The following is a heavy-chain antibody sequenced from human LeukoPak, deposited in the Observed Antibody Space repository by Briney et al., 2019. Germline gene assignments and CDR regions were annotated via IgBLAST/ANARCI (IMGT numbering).Heavy chain of an antibody. CDR2: INSDGSST. Sequence: PGGSLRLSCAASGFSFSTYWMHWVRQVPGKGLVWVSRINSDGSSTSYADSVKGRFTISRDNAKNTLYLQMNSLRAEDTAVYYRARGIVVVSYFDYWGQGTLVTVSS. CDR1: GFSFSTYW. V-gene: IGHV3-74*01. CDR3: ARGIVVVSYFDY. J-gene: IGHJ4*02. D-gene: IGHD2-21*01.